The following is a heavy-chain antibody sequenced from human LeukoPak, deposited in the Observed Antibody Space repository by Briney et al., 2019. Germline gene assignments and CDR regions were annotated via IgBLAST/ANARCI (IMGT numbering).Heavy chain of an antibody. J-gene: IGHJ6*03. CDR2: IYYSGST. Sequence: SETLSLTCTVSGGSISSHYWSWIRQPPGKGLEWMGYIYYSGSTNYNPSLKSRVTISVDTSKNQFSLKMSSVTAADTAVYYCARRTAHYYYYYMDVWGKGTTVTVSS. CDR3: ARRTAHYYYYYMDV. CDR1: GGSISSHY. D-gene: IGHD6-25*01. V-gene: IGHV4-59*11.